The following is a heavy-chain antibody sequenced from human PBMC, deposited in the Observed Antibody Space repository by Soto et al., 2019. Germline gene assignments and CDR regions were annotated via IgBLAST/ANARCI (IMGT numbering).Heavy chain of an antibody. CDR2: ISAYNGNT. CDR1: GYTFTSYG. CDR3: ARYDYVWGSYPQVDY. J-gene: IGHJ4*02. V-gene: IGHV1-18*04. D-gene: IGHD3-16*02. Sequence: ASVKVSCKASGYTFTSYGISWVRQAPGQGLEWMGWISAYNGNTNYAQKLQGRVTMTTDTSTSTAYMELRSLRSDDTAVYYCARYDYVWGSYPQVDYWGQGTLVTVSS.